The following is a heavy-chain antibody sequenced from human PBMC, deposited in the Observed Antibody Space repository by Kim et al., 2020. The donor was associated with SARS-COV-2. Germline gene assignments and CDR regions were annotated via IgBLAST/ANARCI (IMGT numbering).Heavy chain of an antibody. CDR2: IYYSGST. V-gene: IGHV4-39*01. D-gene: IGHD3-10*01. CDR1: GGSISSSSYY. CDR3: ARGGAGLWFGELLGGNWFDP. J-gene: IGHJ5*02. Sequence: SETLSLTCTVSGGSISSSSYYWGWIRQPPGKGLEWIGSIYYSGSTYYNPSLKSRVTISVDTSKNQFSLKLSSVTAADTAVYYCARGGAGLWFGELLGGNWFDPWGQGTLVTVSS.